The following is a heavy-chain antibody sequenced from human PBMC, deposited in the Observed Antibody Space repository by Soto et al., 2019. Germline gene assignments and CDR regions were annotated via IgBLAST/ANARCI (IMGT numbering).Heavy chain of an antibody. Sequence: QVQLQQWGAGLLKPSETLSLTCAVYGGSFSGYYWSWIRQPPGKGLEWIGEINHSGSTNYNPSLKSRVTISVDTSKNQFSLKLSSVTAADTAVYYCARGPYHYDSSGYPNWFDPWGQGTLVTVSS. CDR2: INHSGST. CDR1: GGSFSGYY. CDR3: ARGPYHYDSSGYPNWFDP. V-gene: IGHV4-34*01. J-gene: IGHJ5*02. D-gene: IGHD3-22*01.